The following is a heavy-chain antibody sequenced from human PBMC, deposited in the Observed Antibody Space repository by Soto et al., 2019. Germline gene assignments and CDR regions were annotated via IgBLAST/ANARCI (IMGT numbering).Heavy chain of an antibody. J-gene: IGHJ4*02. CDR2: ISSSSSTI. CDR3: ARTTVTVPFAY. V-gene: IGHV3-48*02. Sequence: EVQLVESGGGLVQPGGSLRLSCAASGFTFSSYSMNWVRQAPGKGLEWVSYISSSSSTIYYADSVKGRFTISRDNAKNPRYLQMNSLRDEDTAVYYCARTTVTVPFAYWGQGTWSPSPQ. D-gene: IGHD4-17*01. CDR1: GFTFSSYS.